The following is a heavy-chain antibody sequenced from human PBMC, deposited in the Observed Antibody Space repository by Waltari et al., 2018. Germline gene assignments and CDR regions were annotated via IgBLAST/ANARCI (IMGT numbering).Heavy chain of an antibody. D-gene: IGHD1-20*01. CDR1: GFPFRNFP. J-gene: IGHJ4*02. V-gene: IGHV3-23*01. CDR2: ITVAEDT. Sequence: EVQLLESGGGLVQPGGSLRLSCAASGFPFRNFPINWVRLAPGTGLGWVSAITVAEDTYYADSLRGRFTISRDSSKDTVHLQINGLRVEDTAVYYCATPFYNWDDPLHSWGQGTQVTVSS. CDR3: ATPFYNWDDPLHS.